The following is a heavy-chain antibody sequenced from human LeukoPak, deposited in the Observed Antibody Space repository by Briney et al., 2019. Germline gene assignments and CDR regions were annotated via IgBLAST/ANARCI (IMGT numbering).Heavy chain of an antibody. CDR2: ISSSSSYI. CDR3: ARGGVRGVLQNDY. D-gene: IGHD3-10*01. V-gene: IGHV3-21*01. Sequence: SGGSLRLSCAASGFTFSSYSMNWVRQAPGKGLEWVSSISSSSSYIYYADSVKGRFTISRDNAKNSLYLQMNSLRAEDTAVYYCARGGVRGVLQNDYWGQGILVTVSS. CDR1: GFTFSSYS. J-gene: IGHJ4*02.